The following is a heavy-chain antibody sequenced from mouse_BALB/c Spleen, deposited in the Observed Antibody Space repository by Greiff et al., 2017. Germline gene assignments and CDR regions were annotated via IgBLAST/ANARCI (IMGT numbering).Heavy chain of an antibody. CDR2: IWSGGST. D-gene: IGHD2-4*01. Sequence: VMLVESGPGLVQPSQSLSITCTVSGFSLTSYGVHWVRQSPGKGLEWLGVIWSGGSTDYNAAFISRLSISKDNSKSQVFFKMNSLQANDTAIYYCARNLLYDYSYYFDYWGQGTTLTVSS. CDR3: ARNLLYDYSYYFDY. CDR1: GFSLTSYG. V-gene: IGHV2-2*02. J-gene: IGHJ2*01.